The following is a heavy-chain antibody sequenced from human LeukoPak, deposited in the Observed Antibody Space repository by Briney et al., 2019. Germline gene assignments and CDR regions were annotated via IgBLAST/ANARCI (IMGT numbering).Heavy chain of an antibody. CDR2: IYSSGST. Sequence: GGSLRLSCAASGLTVSTDYMSWVRQAPGKGLEWVSVIYSSGSTYYAASVTGRFTISRDNSKNTIYLQMNSLRVEDTAVYYCARDARGSGTYTFDYWGQGTLVTVSS. CDR1: GLTVSTDY. CDR3: ARDARGSGTYTFDY. V-gene: IGHV3-66*01. J-gene: IGHJ4*02. D-gene: IGHD3-10*01.